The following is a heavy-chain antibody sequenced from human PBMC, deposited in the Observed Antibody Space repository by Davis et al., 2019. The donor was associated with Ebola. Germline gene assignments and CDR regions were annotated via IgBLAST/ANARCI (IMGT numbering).Heavy chain of an antibody. CDR3: ASWVAYGMDV. Sequence: GESLKISCAASGFNFRSYGMHWVRQAPGKGLEWVAVIWYDGGNKYYADSVKGRFTISRDNSKNTLYLQMNSLRAEDTAVYYCASWVAYGMDVWGQGTTVTVSS. CDR2: IWYDGGNK. D-gene: IGHD2-15*01. CDR1: GFNFRSYG. V-gene: IGHV3-33*01. J-gene: IGHJ6*02.